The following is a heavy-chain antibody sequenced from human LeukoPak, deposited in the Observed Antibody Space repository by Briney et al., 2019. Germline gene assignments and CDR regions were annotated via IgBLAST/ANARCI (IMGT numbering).Heavy chain of an antibody. CDR1: GFTFDDYA. CDR3: AKSRSYTVRDAFEI. Sequence: GGSLRLSCAASGFTFDDYAMTWVRQAPGKGLEWVSAISGSGGRTYYADSVKGRFTISRDNSKNPLNLQMNSLRAEDTAVYYCAKSRSYTVRDAFEIWGQGTKVTVSS. J-gene: IGHJ3*02. D-gene: IGHD3-10*01. CDR2: ISGSGGRT. V-gene: IGHV3-23*01.